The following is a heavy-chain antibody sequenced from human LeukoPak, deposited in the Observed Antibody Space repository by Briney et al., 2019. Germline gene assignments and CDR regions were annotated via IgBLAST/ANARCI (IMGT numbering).Heavy chain of an antibody. CDR3: ANSRRGSSGWYSDY. CDR1: GITLSNYG. D-gene: IGHD6-19*01. CDR2: ISDSGGST. J-gene: IGHJ4*02. V-gene: IGHV3-23*01. Sequence: GGSLRLSCAVSGITLSNYGMSWVRQAPGKGLEWVAGISDSGGSTNYADSVKGRFTISRDNPKNTLYLQMNSLTAEDTAIYYCANSRRGSSGWYSDYWGQGILVTVSS.